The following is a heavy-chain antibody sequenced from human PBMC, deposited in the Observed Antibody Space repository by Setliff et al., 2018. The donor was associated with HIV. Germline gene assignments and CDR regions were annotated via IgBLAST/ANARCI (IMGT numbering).Heavy chain of an antibody. CDR2: ISEYNGDT. J-gene: IGHJ6*03. V-gene: IGHV1-18*01. CDR1: GYTFTSYG. Sequence: RASVKVSCKASGYTFTSYGISWVRQAPGQGLEWMGWISEYNGDTKYAQKLQGRVTMTKDTSTSTAYLELRSLRSDDTAVYYCARDSSFNMGVWGKGTTVTVSS. CDR3: ARDSSFNMGV.